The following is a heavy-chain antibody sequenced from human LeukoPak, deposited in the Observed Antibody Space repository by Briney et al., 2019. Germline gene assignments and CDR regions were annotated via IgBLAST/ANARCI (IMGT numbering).Heavy chain of an antibody. CDR1: GGSVRSSKYY. D-gene: IGHD5-18*01. V-gene: IGHV4-39*02. Sequence: SETLSLTCILHGGSVRSSKYYCGWIRQPPGKGLEWLRIIYYSAVTYYNPSLKSRVTISVDTSKNYFSLEMSAVTAADTAVYYCARYSYGGEDWFDPWGRGNPGHRLL. J-gene: IGHJ5*02. CDR2: IYYSAVT. CDR3: ARYSYGGEDWFDP.